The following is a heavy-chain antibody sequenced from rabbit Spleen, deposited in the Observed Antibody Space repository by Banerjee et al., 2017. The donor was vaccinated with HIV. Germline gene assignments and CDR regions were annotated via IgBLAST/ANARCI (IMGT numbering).Heavy chain of an antibody. J-gene: IGHJ6*01. D-gene: IGHD8-1*01. Sequence: QEQLVESGGSLVQPEGSLTLACTASGFSFGSSYYMCWVRHAPGKGLECIACIDTGFGGTTYYASWAKGRFTISKTSSTTVTLQMTSLTAADTATYFCARDSGSSFSSYGMDLWGPGTLVTVS. V-gene: IGHV1S45*01. CDR1: GFSFGSSYY. CDR2: IDTGFGGTT. CDR3: ARDSGSSFSSYGMDL.